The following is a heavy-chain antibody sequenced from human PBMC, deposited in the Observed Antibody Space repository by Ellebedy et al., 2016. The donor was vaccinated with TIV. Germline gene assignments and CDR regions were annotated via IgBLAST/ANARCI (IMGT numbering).Heavy chain of an antibody. CDR2: IYYSGST. D-gene: IGHD4-17*01. CDR3: ARHWTTVTIDY. V-gene: IGHV4-59*08. J-gene: IGHJ4*02. Sequence: MPGGSLRLSCTVSGGSISSYYWSWIRQPPGKGLEWIGYIYYSGSTNYNPSLKSRVTISVDTSKNQFSLKLSSVTAADTAVYYCARHWTTVTIDYWGQGTLVTVSS. CDR1: GGSISSYY.